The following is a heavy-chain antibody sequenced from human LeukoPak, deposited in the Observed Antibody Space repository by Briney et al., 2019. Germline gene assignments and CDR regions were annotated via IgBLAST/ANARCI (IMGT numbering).Heavy chain of an antibody. D-gene: IGHD1-26*01. Sequence: GASVKVSCKASGYTFTSYGISWVRQAPGQGLEWMGWISAYNGNTNYAQKLQGRVTMTPDTSTSTAYMELRSLRSDDTAVYYCARHIVGATVYYFDYWGQGTLVTVSS. CDR1: GYTFTSYG. CDR3: ARHIVGATVYYFDY. J-gene: IGHJ4*02. V-gene: IGHV1-18*01. CDR2: ISAYNGNT.